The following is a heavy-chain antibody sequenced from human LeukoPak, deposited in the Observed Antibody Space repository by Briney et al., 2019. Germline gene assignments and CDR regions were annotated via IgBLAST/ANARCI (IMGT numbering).Heavy chain of an antibody. D-gene: IGHD3-9*01. Sequence: GGSLRLSCAASGFTFSSYSMNWVRQAPGKGLEWVSYISSSSSTIYYADSVKGRFTISRDNAKDSLYLQMNSLRAEDTAVYYCARALRYFDWLSTSPEYNWFDPWGQGTLVTVSS. CDR1: GFTFSSYS. CDR2: ISSSSSTI. J-gene: IGHJ5*02. CDR3: ARALRYFDWLSTSPEYNWFDP. V-gene: IGHV3-48*01.